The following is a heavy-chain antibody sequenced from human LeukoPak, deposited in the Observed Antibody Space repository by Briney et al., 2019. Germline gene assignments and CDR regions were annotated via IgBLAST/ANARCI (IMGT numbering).Heavy chain of an antibody. CDR2: IYYSGST. J-gene: IGHJ3*02. CDR1: GGSISSYY. Sequence: PSETLSLTCTVAGGSISSYYWSWIRQPPGKGLEWIGYIYYSGSTNYNPSLKSRVTISVDTSKNQFSLKLSSVTAADTAAYYCARDPSRGYSGYVAFDIWGQGTMVTVSS. CDR3: ARDPSRGYSGYVAFDI. D-gene: IGHD5-12*01. V-gene: IGHV4-59*01.